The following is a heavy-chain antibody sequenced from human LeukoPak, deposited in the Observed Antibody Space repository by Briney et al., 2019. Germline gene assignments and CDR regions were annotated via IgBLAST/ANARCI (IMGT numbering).Heavy chain of an antibody. D-gene: IGHD4-11*01. Sequence: GGSLRLSCAASGFSFSGYWMHWVRQVPGKGLVWVSRINAGGSSTTYADSVKGRFTISRDNAKNTLYLQMNSLRAEDTAVYYCARSNQADDYWGQGTLVTVST. CDR2: INAGGSST. CDR1: GFSFSGYW. J-gene: IGHJ4*02. V-gene: IGHV3-74*01. CDR3: ARSNQADDY.